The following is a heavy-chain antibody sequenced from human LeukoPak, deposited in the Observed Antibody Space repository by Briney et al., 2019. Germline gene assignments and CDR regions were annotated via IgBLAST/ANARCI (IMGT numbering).Heavy chain of an antibody. J-gene: IGHJ4*02. CDR3: ARGGEYSDY. Sequence: PGGSLSLSCAASGFPFSSYWMSWVRQAPGKGLEWVANIKQDGSEKYYVDSVKGRFTISRDNAKNSLYLQMNSLRAEDTAVYYCARGGEYSDYWGQGTLVTVSS. CDR2: IKQDGSEK. V-gene: IGHV3-7*01. CDR1: GFPFSSYW.